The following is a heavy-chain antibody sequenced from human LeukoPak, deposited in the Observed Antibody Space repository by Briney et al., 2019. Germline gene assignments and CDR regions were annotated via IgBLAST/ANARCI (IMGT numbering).Heavy chain of an antibody. CDR2: LYWDDDN. J-gene: IGHJ4*02. D-gene: IGHD6-19*01. V-gene: IGHV2-5*02. Sequence: SGPTLVNPTQTLTLTCTFSGFSLNTPAVGVGWFRQPPGKALDWLALLYWDDDNHYSPSLQSRLTLTKDTSKNQVVLTMTDMDPVDTATYFCAHGSGWLFDYWGQGTLVTISS. CDR3: AHGSGWLFDY. CDR1: GFSLNTPAVG.